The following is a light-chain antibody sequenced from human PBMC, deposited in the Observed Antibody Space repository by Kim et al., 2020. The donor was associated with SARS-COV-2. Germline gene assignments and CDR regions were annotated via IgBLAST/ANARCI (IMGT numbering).Light chain of an antibody. Sequence: SVSPGQTASITCSGDQLGDKYACWYQQKSGQSPVLVMFQDSKRPSGIPERFSGSNSGNTATLTISGTQAMDEADYYCQTWDSTSVVFGGGTQLT. CDR2: QDS. CDR1: QLGDKY. J-gene: IGLJ2*01. V-gene: IGLV3-1*01. CDR3: QTWDSTSVV.